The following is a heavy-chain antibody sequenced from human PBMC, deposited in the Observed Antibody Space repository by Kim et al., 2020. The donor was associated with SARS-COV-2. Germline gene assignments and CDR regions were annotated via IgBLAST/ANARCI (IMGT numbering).Heavy chain of an antibody. CDR3: AKSKGVVVVVITGGSYFDY. D-gene: IGHD3-22*01. J-gene: IGHJ4*02. CDR1: GFTFGDYA. CDR2: ISWNSGSI. Sequence: GGSLRLSCAASGFTFGDYAMHWVRQAPGKGLEWVSGISWNSGSIGYADSVKGRFTISRHNAKNSLYLQMNSLRAEDTALYYCAKSKGVVVVVITGGSYFDYWGQGTLVTVSS. V-gene: IGHV3-9*01.